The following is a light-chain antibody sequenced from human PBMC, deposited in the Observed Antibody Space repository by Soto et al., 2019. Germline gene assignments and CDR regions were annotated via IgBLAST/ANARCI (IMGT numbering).Light chain of an antibody. CDR2: LGS. V-gene: IGKV2-28*01. CDR1: QSLLHSNEYEY. J-gene: IGKJ3*01. Sequence: DIVMTQSPLSLPAIPGEPASISCRSSQSLLHSNEYEYVDWYLQKPGQSQQLLIYLGSHRASGVCDRFRAGGSSTDFTLIISRVEAEHVGVYYCMQALQSPCTFGPGTKVGI. CDR3: MQALQSPCT.